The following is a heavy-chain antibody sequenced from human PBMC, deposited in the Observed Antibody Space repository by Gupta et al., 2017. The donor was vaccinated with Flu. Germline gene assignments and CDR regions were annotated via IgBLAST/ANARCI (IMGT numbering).Heavy chain of an antibody. J-gene: IGHJ4*02. V-gene: IGHV3-48*03. CDR1: GFTFSSYE. D-gene: IGHD3-10*01. CDR3: ARAHDQYYYTHRDLDY. CDR2: ISSSGSTI. Sequence: EVQLVESGGGLVQPGGSLRLSCAASGFTFSSYEMNWVRQAPGKGLEWVSYISSSGSTIYYADSVKGRFTISRDNAKNSLYLQMNSLRAEDTAVYYCARAHDQYYYTHRDLDYWGQGTLVTVSS.